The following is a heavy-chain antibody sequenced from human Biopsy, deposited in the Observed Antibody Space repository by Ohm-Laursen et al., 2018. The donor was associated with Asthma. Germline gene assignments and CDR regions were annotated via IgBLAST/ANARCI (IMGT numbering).Heavy chain of an antibody. CDR1: GSTFSSYG. V-gene: IGHV3-30*03. CDR3: ASYEVVTAILPMDV. J-gene: IGHJ6*02. D-gene: IGHD2-21*02. CDR2: ISFDGSNK. Sequence: SLRLSCAASGSTFSSYGMHWVRQAPGKGLEWVAVISFDGSNKYYGDSVKGRFTIARDNSKNTVYLQMNSLRAEDTAVYYCASYEVVTAILPMDVWGQGTTVTVSS.